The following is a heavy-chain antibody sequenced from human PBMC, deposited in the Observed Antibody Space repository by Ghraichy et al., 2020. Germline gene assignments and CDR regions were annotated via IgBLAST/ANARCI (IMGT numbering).Heavy chain of an antibody. V-gene: IGHV3-23*01. Sequence: GGSLRLSCAASGFTFSSYAMAWVRQAPGKGLEWVSSIRDSSVNIYYADSVKGRFTISSDNSKNTLYLQMNNLRAEDTAIYYCAKWTSAWQGYYFDYWGQGTLVTVSS. CDR1: GFTFSSYA. CDR2: IRDSSVNI. D-gene: IGHD6-19*01. J-gene: IGHJ4*02. CDR3: AKWTSAWQGYYFDY.